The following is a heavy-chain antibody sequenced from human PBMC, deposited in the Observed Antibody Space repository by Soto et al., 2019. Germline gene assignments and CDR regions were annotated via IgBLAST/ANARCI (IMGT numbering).Heavy chain of an antibody. CDR3: AKDRSFDY. CDR2: ITNSGGGT. J-gene: IGHJ4*02. Sequence: EVPLLESGGGLVQPGGSLRLSCAASGFTFSSYAMSWIRQAPGKGLEWVSSITNSGGGTNYADSVKGRFTISRDISKNTRYLQMNSLRAEDTAVYYCAKDRSFDYWGQGTLVTVSS. CDR1: GFTFSSYA. V-gene: IGHV3-23*01.